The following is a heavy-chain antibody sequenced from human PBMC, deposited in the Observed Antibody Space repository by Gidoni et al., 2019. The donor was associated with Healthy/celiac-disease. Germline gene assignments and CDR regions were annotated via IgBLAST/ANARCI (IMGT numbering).Heavy chain of an antibody. J-gene: IGHJ6*02. CDR2: ISAYNGNT. V-gene: IGHV1-18*04. Sequence: QVQLVQSGAEVKKPGASVKVPCKASGYTFTSYGISWVRQAPGQGLEWMGWISAYNGNTNYAQKLQGRVTMTTDTSTSTAYMELRSLRSDDTAVYYCARGGGFWSGYYIASYYYGMDVWGQGTTVTVSS. D-gene: IGHD3-3*01. CDR3: ARGGGFWSGYYIASYYYGMDV. CDR1: GYTFTSYG.